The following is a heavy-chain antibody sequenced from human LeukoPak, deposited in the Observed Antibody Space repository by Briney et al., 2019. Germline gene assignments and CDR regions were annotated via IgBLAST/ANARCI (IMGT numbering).Heavy chain of an antibody. Sequence: SETLSLTCTVSGGSISSSSYYWGWIRQPPGKGLEWIGSIYYSGSTYYNPSLKSRVTISVDTSKNQFSLKLSSVTAADTAVYYCARAYCGGDCYYFDYYFDYWGQGTLVTVSS. J-gene: IGHJ4*02. V-gene: IGHV4-39*07. CDR2: IYYSGST. CDR1: GGSISSSSYY. CDR3: ARAYCGGDCYYFDYYFDY. D-gene: IGHD2-21*02.